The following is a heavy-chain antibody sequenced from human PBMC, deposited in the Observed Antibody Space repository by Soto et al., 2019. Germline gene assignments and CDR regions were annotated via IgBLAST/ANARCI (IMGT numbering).Heavy chain of an antibody. Sequence: QVQLVQSGAEVKKPGSSVKVSCKASGGTFSSYAISWVRQAPGQGLEWMGGIIPIFGTANYAQKFQGRVTITADESTSTVYMELRSLRSEDTAVYYCARDKKAANYYDSSGRYYFDYWGQGTLVTVSS. V-gene: IGHV1-69*01. CDR3: ARDKKAANYYDSSGRYYFDY. CDR1: GGTFSSYA. J-gene: IGHJ4*02. CDR2: IIPIFGTA. D-gene: IGHD3-22*01.